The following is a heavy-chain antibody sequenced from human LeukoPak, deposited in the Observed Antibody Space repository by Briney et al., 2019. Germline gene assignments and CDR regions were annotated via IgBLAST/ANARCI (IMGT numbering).Heavy chain of an antibody. CDR3: ARQAGGDWFDP. CDR1: GGSISSYY. D-gene: IGHD3-10*01. CDR2: IYYSGST. Sequence: SETLSLTCTVSGGSISSYYWSWIGQPPGKGVEWIGYIYYSGSTNYNPSLKSRVTISVDTSKHQFSLKLSSVTAADTAVYYCARQAGGDWFDPWGQGTLVTVSS. V-gene: IGHV4-59*08. J-gene: IGHJ5*02.